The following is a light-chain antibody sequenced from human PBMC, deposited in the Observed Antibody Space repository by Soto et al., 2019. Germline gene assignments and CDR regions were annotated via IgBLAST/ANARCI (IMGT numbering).Light chain of an antibody. J-gene: IGKJ1*01. V-gene: IGKV3-20*01. CDR2: GAS. CDR3: QQYGKLLWT. Sequence: ETVLTQSPGTLYLSQGERSTLSVRVSQSVSSSNLAWYQQRPGQAPRLLICGASSRATGIPDRFSGSGSGTDFTLTISRLEPEDFAVYYCQQYGKLLWTFSQGTKVDIK. CDR1: QSVSSSN.